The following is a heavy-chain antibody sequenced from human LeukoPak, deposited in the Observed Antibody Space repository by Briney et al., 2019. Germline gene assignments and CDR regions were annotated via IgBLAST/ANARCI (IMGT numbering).Heavy chain of an antibody. CDR3: ARVGVGATTFDY. CDR2: INHSGST. D-gene: IGHD1-26*01. J-gene: IGHJ4*02. V-gene: IGHV4-34*01. Sequence: MSSETLSLTCAVYGGSFSGYYWSWIRQPPGKGLEWIGEINHSGSTNYNPSLKSRVTISVDTSKNQFSLRLSSVTAADTAVYYCARVGVGATTFDYWGQGTLVTVSS. CDR1: GGSFSGYY.